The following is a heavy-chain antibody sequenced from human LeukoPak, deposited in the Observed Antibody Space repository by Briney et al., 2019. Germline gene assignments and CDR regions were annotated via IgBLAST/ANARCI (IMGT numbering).Heavy chain of an antibody. Sequence: PGGSLRLSCEASGFTFSSYSMNWVRQAPGKGLEWVSSISSSSSYIYYADSVKGRFTISRDNAKNSLYLQMNSLRAEDTAVYYCARDRAYYYDSSGPGGDYWGQGTLVTVSS. V-gene: IGHV3-21*01. D-gene: IGHD3-22*01. J-gene: IGHJ4*02. CDR1: GFTFSSYS. CDR2: ISSSSSYI. CDR3: ARDRAYYYDSSGPGGDY.